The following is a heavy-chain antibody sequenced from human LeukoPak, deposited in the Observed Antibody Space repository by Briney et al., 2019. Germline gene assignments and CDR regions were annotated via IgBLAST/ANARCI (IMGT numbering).Heavy chain of an antibody. Sequence: GGSLRLSCAASGFTFSSYAMHWVRQAPGKGLEYVSAISSNGGSTYYANSVKGRFTISRDNSKNTLYLQMGSLRAEDMAVHYCARDAGYYDSSGYYDYWGQGTLVTVSS. CDR2: ISSNGGST. J-gene: IGHJ4*02. D-gene: IGHD3-22*01. CDR3: ARDAGYYDSSGYYDY. V-gene: IGHV3-64*01. CDR1: GFTFSSYA.